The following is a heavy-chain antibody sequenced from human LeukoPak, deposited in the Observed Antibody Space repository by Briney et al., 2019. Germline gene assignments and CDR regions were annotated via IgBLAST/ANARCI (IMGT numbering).Heavy chain of an antibody. Sequence: SETLSLTCTVSGGSISSYYWSWIRQPPGKGLEWIGYIYHSGSTNYNPSLKSRATISEDTSKNQFSLKLSSVTAADTAVYYCARDLAAAGTIDPWGQGTLVTVSS. V-gene: IGHV4-59*01. CDR3: ARDLAAAGTIDP. CDR1: GGSISSYY. J-gene: IGHJ5*02. CDR2: IYHSGST. D-gene: IGHD6-13*01.